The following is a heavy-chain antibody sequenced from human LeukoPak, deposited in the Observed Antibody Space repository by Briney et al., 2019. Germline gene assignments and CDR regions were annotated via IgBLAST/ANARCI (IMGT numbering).Heavy chain of an antibody. J-gene: IGHJ4*02. Sequence: GASVKVSCKASGGTFSSYAISWVRQAPGQGLEWMGGIIPIFGTANYAQKFQGRATITADESTSTAYMELSSLRSEDTAVYYCARTDYYDSSGYYFDYWGQGTLVTVSS. V-gene: IGHV1-69*13. CDR2: IIPIFGTA. D-gene: IGHD3-22*01. CDR3: ARTDYYDSSGYYFDY. CDR1: GGTFSSYA.